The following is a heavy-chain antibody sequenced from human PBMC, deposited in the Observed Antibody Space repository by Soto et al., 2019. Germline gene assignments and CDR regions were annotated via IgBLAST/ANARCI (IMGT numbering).Heavy chain of an antibody. CDR2: ISYDGSNK. V-gene: IGHV3-30*18. CDR1: GFTFSSYG. CDR3: AKDGYSSSVGGFDY. J-gene: IGHJ4*02. D-gene: IGHD6-6*01. Sequence: PWGSLRLSCAASGFTFSSYGMHWVRQAPGKGLEWVAVISYDGSNKYYADSVKGRFTISRDNSKNTLYLQMNSLRAEDTAVYYCAKDGYSSSVGGFDYWGQGTLVTVS.